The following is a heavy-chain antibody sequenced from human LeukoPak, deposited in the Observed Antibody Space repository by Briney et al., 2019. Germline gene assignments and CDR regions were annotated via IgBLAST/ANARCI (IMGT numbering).Heavy chain of an antibody. V-gene: IGHV5-51*01. CDR1: GYSFTSYW. D-gene: IGHD5-12*01. CDR2: IYPGDSYT. Sequence: GESLKISCKGSGYSFTSYWIGWVRQMPGKGLEWMGIIYPGDSYTNYSPSFQGHVTISTDKSISTAYLQWSSLKASDTAMYYCARHSRSGYDYNYWGQGTLVTVSS. CDR3: ARHSRSGYDYNY. J-gene: IGHJ4*02.